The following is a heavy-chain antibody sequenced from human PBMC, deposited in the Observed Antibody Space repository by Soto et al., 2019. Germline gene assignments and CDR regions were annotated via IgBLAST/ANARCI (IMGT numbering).Heavy chain of an antibody. Sequence: RLSCAASGFTFSGYGMHWVRQAPGKGLEWVAVIWYDGSNKYYADSVKGRFTISRDNSKNTLYLQMNSLRAEDTAVYYCARDYTAKYEYYYYYYGMDVWGQGTTVTVSS. J-gene: IGHJ6*02. D-gene: IGHD5-18*01. CDR3: ARDYTAKYEYYYYYYGMDV. V-gene: IGHV3-33*01. CDR1: GFTFSGYG. CDR2: IWYDGSNK.